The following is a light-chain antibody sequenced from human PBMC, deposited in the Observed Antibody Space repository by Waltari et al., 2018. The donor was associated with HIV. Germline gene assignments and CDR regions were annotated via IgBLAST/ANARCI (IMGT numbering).Light chain of an antibody. CDR2: WAS. V-gene: IGKV4-1*01. J-gene: IGKJ5*01. CDR3: QQYYNTPIT. Sequence: DIVMNQSLDSLGVSLGERATISCKYRQSLFYRSNNNNDLAWYQQTPGQPPRLLIYWASSRQSGVPDRVSGSGSGTDFTLSISSLQAEDVAVYFCQQYYNTPITFGQGTRLEIK. CDR1: QSLFYRSNNNND.